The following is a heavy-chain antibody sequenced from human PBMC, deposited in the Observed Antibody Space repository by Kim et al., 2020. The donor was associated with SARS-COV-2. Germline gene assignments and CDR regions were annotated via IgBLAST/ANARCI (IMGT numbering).Heavy chain of an antibody. D-gene: IGHD1-26*01. Sequence: SETLSLTCTVSGGSISSHYWSWIRQPPGKGLEWIGYIYDNGRTNYNPSLKSRVTIPVDMFKNQFSLKLSSVTAADTAFYYCARDRVVGASGRSYYGMDVWGQGTTVTVSS. J-gene: IGHJ6*02. V-gene: IGHV4-59*11. CDR2: IYDNGRT. CDR1: GGSISSHY. CDR3: ARDRVVGASGRSYYGMDV.